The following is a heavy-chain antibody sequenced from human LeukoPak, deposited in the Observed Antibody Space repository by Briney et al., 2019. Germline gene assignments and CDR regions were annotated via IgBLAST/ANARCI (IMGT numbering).Heavy chain of an antibody. V-gene: IGHV1-2*02. CDR2: INPNSGGT. J-gene: IGHJ4*02. Sequence: ASVKVSCKASGYTFTGYYIHWVRQAPGQGLEWMGWINPNSGGTNYAQKFQGRVTMTRDTSISTAYMELSRLRSDDTAVYYCAREAHSSSRKVGDYWGQGTLVTVSS. CDR3: AREAHSSSRKVGDY. D-gene: IGHD6-13*01. CDR1: GYTFTGYY.